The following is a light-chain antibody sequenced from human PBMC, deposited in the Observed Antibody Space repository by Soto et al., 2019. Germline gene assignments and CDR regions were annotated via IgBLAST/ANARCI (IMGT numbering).Light chain of an antibody. Sequence: EIVLTQSPDTLSLSPGERATLSCRASQSVSTYLAWYQQKPGQAPRLLIYGASTRATGIPARFSGSGSGTDFTLTISSLQSEDFAVYYCQQYNDWPRGTFGQGTKVDIK. CDR2: GAS. CDR3: QQYNDWPRGT. V-gene: IGKV3-15*01. CDR1: QSVSTY. J-gene: IGKJ1*01.